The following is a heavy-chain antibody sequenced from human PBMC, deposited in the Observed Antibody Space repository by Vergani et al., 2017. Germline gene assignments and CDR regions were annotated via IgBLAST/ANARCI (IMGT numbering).Heavy chain of an antibody. CDR3: ARYASSGWGPDAFDI. V-gene: IGHV1-69*13. Sequence: QVQLVQSGAEVKKPGSSVKVSCKASGGTFSSYAICWVRQAPGQGLEWMGGIIPIFGTANYAQKFQGRVTITADESTSTAYMERSSLRSEDTAVYYCARYASSGWGPDAFDIWGQGTMVTVSS. J-gene: IGHJ3*02. D-gene: IGHD6-19*01. CDR2: IIPIFGTA. CDR1: GGTFSSYA.